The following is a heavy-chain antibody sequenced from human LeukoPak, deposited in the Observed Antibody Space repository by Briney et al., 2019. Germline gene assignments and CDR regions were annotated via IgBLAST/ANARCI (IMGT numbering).Heavy chain of an antibody. Sequence: GGSLRLSCAASGFTFSGYTMNWVRQAPGKGLEWVAYITWGITTIYYADSVKGRFTISRDNAKKSLYLQMNSLRAEDTAVYYCARDKDESALDYWGQGALVTVAS. CDR2: ITWGITTI. CDR1: GFTFSGYT. V-gene: IGHV3-48*01. J-gene: IGHJ4*02. CDR3: ARDKDESALDY.